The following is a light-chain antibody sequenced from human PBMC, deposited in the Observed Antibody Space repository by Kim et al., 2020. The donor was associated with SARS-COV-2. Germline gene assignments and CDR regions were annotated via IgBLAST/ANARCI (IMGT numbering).Light chain of an antibody. CDR1: RVRVKY. J-gene: IGLJ3*02. V-gene: IGLV3-1*01. CDR2: QDT. CDR3: QAWDSGACVL. Sequence: SYELTQPPSLSVSPGQTARISCSGNRVRVKYVWWYQQNPGQSPVLVISQDTNRPSGIPDRFSGSNSGDTATLTITRTQEMDEAKYHCQAWDSGACVLFGGGTQLT.